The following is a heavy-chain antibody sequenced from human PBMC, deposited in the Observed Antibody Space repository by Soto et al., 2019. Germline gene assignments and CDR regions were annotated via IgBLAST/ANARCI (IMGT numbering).Heavy chain of an antibody. Sequence: QVQLVQSGAEVKKPGSSVKVSCKASGGTFSSYAISWVRQAPGQGLEWMGGIIPIFGTANYAQKFQGRVTITADESTGTAYMELSSLRSEDTAGYYCAREGSYDFWSGYYPPAVRLYYFDYWGQGTLVTVSS. J-gene: IGHJ4*02. V-gene: IGHV1-69*01. D-gene: IGHD3-3*01. CDR3: AREGSYDFWSGYYPPAVRLYYFDY. CDR1: GGTFSSYA. CDR2: IIPIFGTA.